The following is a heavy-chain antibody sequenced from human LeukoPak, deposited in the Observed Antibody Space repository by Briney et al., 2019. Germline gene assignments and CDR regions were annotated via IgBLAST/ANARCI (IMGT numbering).Heavy chain of an antibody. J-gene: IGHJ6*03. V-gene: IGHV3-21*01. D-gene: IGHD1-1*01. CDR1: GFTFSSYS. CDR3: AREEIGRYYYYHYMDV. CDR2: ISATSRYI. Sequence: PGGSLRLSCAASGFTFSSYSMHWVRQAPGKGLEWVSSISATSRYIYYTDSLKGRFTISRDNAKNSLYLQMNSLRVEDTAVYYCAREEIGRYYYYHYMDVWGKGTTVTISS.